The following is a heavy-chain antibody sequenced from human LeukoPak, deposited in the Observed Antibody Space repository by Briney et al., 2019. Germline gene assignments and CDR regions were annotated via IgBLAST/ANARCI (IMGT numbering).Heavy chain of an antibody. CDR3: ARSANPGVHDFDP. V-gene: IGHV3-48*02. Sequence: GGSLRLSCTASGFAFSSYAMAWVRQAPGKGLEWLSYISSSSKINYADSVKGRFTISRDNAKNSLYLQMISLRDEDTAVYYCARSANPGVHDFDPWGQGALVTVSS. J-gene: IGHJ5*02. CDR1: GFAFSSYA. D-gene: IGHD6-6*01. CDR2: ISSSSKI.